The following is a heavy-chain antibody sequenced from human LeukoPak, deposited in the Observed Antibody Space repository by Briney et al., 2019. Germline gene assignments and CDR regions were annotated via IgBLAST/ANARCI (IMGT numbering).Heavy chain of an antibody. Sequence: SETLSLTCTVSGGSIRSSYYYWSWIRQPPGKGLEWIGEINHSGSTNYNPSLKSRVTISVDTSKNQFSLKLSSVTAADTAVYYCARSYGDYEYNWFDPWGQGTLVTVSS. CDR1: GGSIRSSYYY. CDR2: INHSGST. J-gene: IGHJ5*02. V-gene: IGHV4-39*07. CDR3: ARSYGDYEYNWFDP. D-gene: IGHD4-17*01.